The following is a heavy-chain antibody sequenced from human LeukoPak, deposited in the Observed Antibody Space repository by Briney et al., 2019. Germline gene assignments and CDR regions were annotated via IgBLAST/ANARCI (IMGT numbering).Heavy chain of an antibody. CDR1: GYTLTDYY. D-gene: IGHD5/OR15-5a*01. Sequence: ASGKVSCKVSGYTLTDYYLHWVRQAPGQGLEWMGWINPNSGSRHYAQKFQGRVIMTRDTSLTTAYLELTSLRSDDTAIYFCGRRVSRGWTDYWGQGTLVTASS. V-gene: IGHV1-2*02. J-gene: IGHJ4*02. CDR3: GRRVSRGWTDY. CDR2: INPNSGSR.